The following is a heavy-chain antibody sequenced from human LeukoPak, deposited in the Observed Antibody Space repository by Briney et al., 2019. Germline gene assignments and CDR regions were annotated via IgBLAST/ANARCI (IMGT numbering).Heavy chain of an antibody. V-gene: IGHV1-2*02. CDR2: INPNSGGT. CDR1: GYTFTGYF. Sequence: ASVKVSCKASGYTFTGYFMHWVRQAPGQGLEWVGWINPNSGGTNYAQKFQGRVTMTRDTSISTAYMELRRLRYDDTAVYYCATAVIVAVFGDAFDIWGQGTLVTVSS. CDR3: ATAVIVAVFGDAFDI. D-gene: IGHD6-13*01. J-gene: IGHJ3*02.